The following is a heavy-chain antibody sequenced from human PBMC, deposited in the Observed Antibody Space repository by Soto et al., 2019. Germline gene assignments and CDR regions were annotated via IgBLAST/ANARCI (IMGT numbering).Heavy chain of an antibody. CDR1: GGTFSSYA. CDR3: ARGYQQQLVLYYYYGMDV. Sequence: QVQLVQSGAEVKKPGSSVKVSCKASGGTFSSYAISWVRQAPGQGLEWMGGIIPIFGTANYAQKFQGRVTITADESTSTAYMELSSLRSEDTAVYYCARGYQQQLVLYYYYGMDVWGQGTTVTVSS. V-gene: IGHV1-69*12. D-gene: IGHD6-13*01. J-gene: IGHJ6*02. CDR2: IIPIFGTA.